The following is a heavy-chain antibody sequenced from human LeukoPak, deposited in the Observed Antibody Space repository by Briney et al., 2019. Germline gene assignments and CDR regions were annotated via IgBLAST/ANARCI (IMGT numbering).Heavy chain of an antibody. V-gene: IGHV3-23*01. CDR2: IIGSGSPT. CDR3: AKDLRPDGVDDFDH. CDR1: GFTFSNAW. D-gene: IGHD5/OR15-5a*01. J-gene: IGHJ4*02. Sequence: GGSLRLSCAASGFTFSNAWMNWVRQAPGKGLEWVANIIGSGSPTYYADSVKGRFIISRDNSKNTVYLQMNSLRVEDTAVYYCAKDLRPDGVDDFDHWGQGTLVTVSS.